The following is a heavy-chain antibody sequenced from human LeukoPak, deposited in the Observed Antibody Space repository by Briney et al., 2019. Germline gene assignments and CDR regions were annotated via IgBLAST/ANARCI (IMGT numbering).Heavy chain of an antibody. CDR2: ISGSGGST. Sequence: PGGSLRLSCAASGFTFSSYAMSWVRQAPGKGLEWVSAISGSGGSTYYADSVKGRFTISRDNSKNTLYLQMNSLRAEDTAVYYCAKDLGGADVPSYCPSDYWGQGTLVTVSS. CDR1: GFTFSSYA. J-gene: IGHJ4*02. V-gene: IGHV3-23*01. D-gene: IGHD3-10*01. CDR3: AKDLGGADVPSYCPSDY.